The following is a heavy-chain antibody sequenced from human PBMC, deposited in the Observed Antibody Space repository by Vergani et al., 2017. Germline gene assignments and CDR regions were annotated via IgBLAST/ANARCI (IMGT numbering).Heavy chain of an antibody. V-gene: IGHV1-2*02. CDR1: GYTFTSYG. CDR2: INPNSGGT. CDR3: ATLGYGDYARGYFDY. J-gene: IGHJ4*02. D-gene: IGHD4-17*01. Sequence: QVQLVQSGAEVKKPGASVKVSCKASGYTFTSYGISWVRQAPGQGLEWMGWINPNSGGTNYAQKFQGRVTMTRDTSISTAYLELSRLRSDDTALYYCATLGYGDYARGYFDYWGEGTLVTVSS.